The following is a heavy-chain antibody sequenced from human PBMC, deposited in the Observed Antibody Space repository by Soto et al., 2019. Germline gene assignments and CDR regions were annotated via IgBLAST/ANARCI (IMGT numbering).Heavy chain of an antibody. D-gene: IGHD2-8*01. J-gene: IGHJ3*02. CDR3: ARDFFSGGVFDI. CDR2: MYYSGST. V-gene: IGHV4-59*01. Sequence: SETLSLTCTVSGCSISSYYWSWIRQPPGKGLEWIGYMYYSGSTNYNPSLKSRVTISVDTSKNQFSLKLSSVTAADTAVYYCARDFFSGGVFDIWGQGTMVTVSS. CDR1: GCSISSYY.